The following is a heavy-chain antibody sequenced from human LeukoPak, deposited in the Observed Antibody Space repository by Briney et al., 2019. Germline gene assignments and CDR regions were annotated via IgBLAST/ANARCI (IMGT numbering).Heavy chain of an antibody. Sequence: SETLSLTCTVSGGSFNSYYWSWIRQRPGKGLEWIGYIYYSGTTDYNPSLNSRVTISVDTSKNHFSLKLSSVTAADTAVYYCARTRGTSGWIDYWGQGTLVTVSS. D-gene: IGHD6-19*01. CDR3: ARTRGTSGWIDY. V-gene: IGHV4-59*01. CDR1: GGSFNSYY. CDR2: IYYSGTT. J-gene: IGHJ4*02.